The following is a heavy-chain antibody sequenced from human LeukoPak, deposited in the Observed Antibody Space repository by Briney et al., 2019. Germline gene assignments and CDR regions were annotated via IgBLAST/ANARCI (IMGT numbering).Heavy chain of an antibody. Sequence: GGSLRLSCAASGFTFSSYWMNWARQAAGKGLEWVASINHNGNVNYYVDSVKGRFSISRDNAKNTLYLQMNSLRVEDTAVYYCARGRPHGNDYWGQGTLVTVSS. CDR2: INHNGNVN. D-gene: IGHD4-23*01. V-gene: IGHV3-7*01. CDR1: GFTFSSYW. J-gene: IGHJ4*02. CDR3: ARGRPHGNDY.